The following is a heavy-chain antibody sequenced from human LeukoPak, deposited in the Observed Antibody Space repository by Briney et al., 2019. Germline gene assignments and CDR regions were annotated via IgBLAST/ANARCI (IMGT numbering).Heavy chain of an antibody. D-gene: IGHD3-10*01. J-gene: IGHJ3*02. Sequence: GASVKVSCKASGYTFTSYGISWVRQAPGQGLEWMGWISAYNGNTNYAQKLQGRVTMTTDTSTSTAYMELRSLRSDDTAVYYCARAYYYGSGSPPDAFDIWGQGTMVTVSS. CDR2: ISAYNGNT. CDR1: GYTFTSYG. CDR3: ARAYYYGSGSPPDAFDI. V-gene: IGHV1-18*01.